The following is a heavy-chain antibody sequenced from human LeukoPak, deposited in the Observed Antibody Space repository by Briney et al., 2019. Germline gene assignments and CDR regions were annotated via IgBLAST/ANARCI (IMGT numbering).Heavy chain of an antibody. Sequence: PGGSLRLSCAASGFTFTNYWMSWVRQAPGKGLEWVANIKQGGSQSSYVDSVKGRFTISRDNAKKSVYLQMNSLRVEDTAVYYCARDVGYPMTSVNWFDPLGQGTLVTVSS. CDR2: IKQGGSQS. D-gene: IGHD3-22*01. J-gene: IGHJ5*02. CDR3: ARDVGYPMTSVNWFDP. V-gene: IGHV3-7*01. CDR1: GFTFTNYW.